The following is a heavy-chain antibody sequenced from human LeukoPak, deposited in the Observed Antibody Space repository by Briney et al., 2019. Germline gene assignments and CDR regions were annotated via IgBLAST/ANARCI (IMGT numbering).Heavy chain of an antibody. Sequence: GGSLRLSCAASGFTFSSYAMSWDRQAPGKGLEWVSVISGSSTSISHADSVKGRFTISRDNSKNTLFLQMNSLRAEDTAVYYCATLGLGRFFTGEGGYWGQGTLVTVSS. CDR3: ATLGLGRFFTGEGGY. CDR1: GFTFSSYA. D-gene: IGHD3-3*01. CDR2: ISGSSTSI. V-gene: IGHV3-23*01. J-gene: IGHJ4*02.